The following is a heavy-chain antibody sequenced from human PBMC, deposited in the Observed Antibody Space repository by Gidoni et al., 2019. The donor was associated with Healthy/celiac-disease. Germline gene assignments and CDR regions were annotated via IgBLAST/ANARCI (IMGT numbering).Heavy chain of an antibody. CDR3: ASPPRGRTCGGDCLGGQYYFDY. CDR1: GGTFSSYS. J-gene: IGHJ4*02. D-gene: IGHD2-21*02. Sequence: QVQLVQSGAEVKKPGSSVTVPCKASGGTFSSYSISWFRQAPGQGLKWMGGIIPIFGTANYAQKFQGRVTITADKSTSTAYMELSSLRSEDTAVYYCASPPRGRTCGGDCLGGQYYFDYWGQGTLVTVSS. CDR2: IIPIFGTA. V-gene: IGHV1-69*06.